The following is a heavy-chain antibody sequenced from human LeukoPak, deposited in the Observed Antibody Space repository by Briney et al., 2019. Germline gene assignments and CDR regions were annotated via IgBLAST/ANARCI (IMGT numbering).Heavy chain of an antibody. Sequence: GGALRLSCTASGFNFSSYAMHWVRQGPGKGLEFVSAISRNGGDTSYGNSVRGRFIISRDNSKNTVYLQMGSLRSEDAGVYYCARIPEYWGQGTLVAVSS. CDR1: GFNFSSYA. V-gene: IGHV3-64*01. CDR2: ISRNGGDT. CDR3: ARIPEY. J-gene: IGHJ4*02.